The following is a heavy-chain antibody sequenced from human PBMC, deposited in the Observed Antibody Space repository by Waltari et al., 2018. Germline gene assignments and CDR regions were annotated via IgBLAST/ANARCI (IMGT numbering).Heavy chain of an antibody. D-gene: IGHD3-22*01. CDR1: GGSISSGSYY. V-gene: IGHV4-61*02. Sequence: QVQLQESGPGLVKPSQTLSLTCTYSGGSISSGSYYWSWIRQPAGKGRDWIGRSYTSGSTNYNPALKSRVTISVDTSKNQFSLKLSSVTAADTAVYYCASTFYDSSGYYFDYWGQGTLVTVSS. CDR2: SYTSGST. CDR3: ASTFYDSSGYYFDY. J-gene: IGHJ4*02.